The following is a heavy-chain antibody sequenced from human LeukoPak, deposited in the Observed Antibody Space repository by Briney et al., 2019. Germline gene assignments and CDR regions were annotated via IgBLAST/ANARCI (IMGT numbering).Heavy chain of an antibody. J-gene: IGHJ6*03. V-gene: IGHV4-4*07. CDR2: IYASGST. CDR1: GGSISNFF. CDR3: ARSARFNYFYMDV. D-gene: IGHD5-24*01. Sequence: SETLSLTCSVSGGSISNFFWTWIRQPAGKGLEYIGRIYASGSTDYNPSLRSRLTLSLGTSKNQFSLRLNSVTAADTAVYYCARSARFNYFYMDVWGKGTTVTVSS.